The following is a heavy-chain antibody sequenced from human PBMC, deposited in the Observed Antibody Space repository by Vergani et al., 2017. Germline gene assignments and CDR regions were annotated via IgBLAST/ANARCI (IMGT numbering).Heavy chain of an antibody. D-gene: IGHD4-23*01. CDR1: GYTFTSYA. J-gene: IGHJ4*02. Sequence: QVQLVQSGAEVKKPGASVKVSCKASGYTFTSYAMHWVRQAPGQRLEWMGWINAGNGNTKYSQKFQGRVTITRDTSASTAYMGLSSLRSEDTAVYYCARATVVTPFDYWGQGTLVTVSS. CDR3: ARATVVTPFDY. V-gene: IGHV1-3*01. CDR2: INAGNGNT.